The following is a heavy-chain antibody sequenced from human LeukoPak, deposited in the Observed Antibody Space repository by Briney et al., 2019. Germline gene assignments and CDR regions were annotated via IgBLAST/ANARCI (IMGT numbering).Heavy chain of an antibody. CDR3: ARDFRYSSGWYPGEGFDY. Sequence: PGRSLRLSCAASGFTFTSYAMHWVRQAPGKGLEWVAVISYDGSNKYYADSVKGRFTISRDNSKNTLYLQMNSLRAEDTAVYYCARDFRYSSGWYPGEGFDYWGQGTLVTVSS. V-gene: IGHV3-30*04. D-gene: IGHD6-19*01. CDR1: GFTFTSYA. CDR2: ISYDGSNK. J-gene: IGHJ4*02.